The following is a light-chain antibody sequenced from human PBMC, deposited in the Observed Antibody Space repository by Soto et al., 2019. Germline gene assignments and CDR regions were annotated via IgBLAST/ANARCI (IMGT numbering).Light chain of an antibody. V-gene: IGKV1-39*01. CDR3: QQSYYAPPT. CDR1: ERISTH. Sequence: DIQMTQSLSTLSASVGDRVTITCRSSERISTHLNWYQQKPGKAPNLLIYAASSLQSGVPSRFGGSGSGTDFALTISSLQPEDFATYYCQQSYYAPPTFGQGTNVEIK. CDR2: AAS. J-gene: IGKJ1*01.